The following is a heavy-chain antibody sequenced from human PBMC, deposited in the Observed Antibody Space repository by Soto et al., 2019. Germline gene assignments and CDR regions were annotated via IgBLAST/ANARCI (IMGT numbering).Heavy chain of an antibody. Sequence: QVQLVESGGGVVQPGRSLRLSCAASGFTFSSYGMHWVRQAPGKGLEWVAVISYDGSNKYYADSVKGRFTISRDNSKNTLYPQMNSLRAEDTAVYYCAKDGEAHDYGGNELDYWGQGTLVTVSS. CDR2: ISYDGSNK. D-gene: IGHD4-17*01. J-gene: IGHJ4*02. CDR1: GFTFSSYG. V-gene: IGHV3-30*18. CDR3: AKDGEAHDYGGNELDY.